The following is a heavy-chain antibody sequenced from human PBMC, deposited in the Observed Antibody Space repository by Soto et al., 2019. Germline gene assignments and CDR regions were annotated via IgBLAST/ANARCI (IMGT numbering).Heavy chain of an antibody. CDR3: ARESLPLDTAMAPFDY. D-gene: IGHD5-18*01. Sequence: PGGSLRLSCAASGFTFSDYYMSWIRQAPGKGLEWVSYISRSSSYTNYADSVKGRFTISRDNAKNSLYLQMNSLRAEDTAVYYCARESLPLDTAMAPFDYWGQGTLVTVSS. J-gene: IGHJ4*02. V-gene: IGHV3-11*05. CDR1: GFTFSDYY. CDR2: ISRSSSYT.